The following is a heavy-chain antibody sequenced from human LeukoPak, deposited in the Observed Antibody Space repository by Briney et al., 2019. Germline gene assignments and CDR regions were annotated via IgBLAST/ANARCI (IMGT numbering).Heavy chain of an antibody. CDR1: GFTFDDYA. D-gene: IGHD6-13*01. CDR3: AKDASPFIAAAVTGGFDY. CDR2: ISWNSGSI. Sequence: PGRSMRHSCAASGFTFDDYAMHWVRQAPGKGLEWVSGISWNSGSIGYADSVKGRFTISRDNAKNSLYLQMNSLRAEDTALYYCAKDASPFIAAAVTGGFDYWGQGNLVTVSS. V-gene: IGHV3-9*01. J-gene: IGHJ4*02.